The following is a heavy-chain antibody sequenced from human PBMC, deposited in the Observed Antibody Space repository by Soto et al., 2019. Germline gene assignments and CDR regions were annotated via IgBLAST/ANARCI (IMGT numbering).Heavy chain of an antibody. Sequence: EVQLVESGGGLVQPGGSLRLSCAASGFTFSSYDMHWVRQATGKGLEWVSAIGTAGDTYYPGSVKGRFTISRENAKNSLYLQMNSLRAGDTAVYYCARGDIPAAGTTFDYWGQGTLVTVSS. D-gene: IGHD6-13*01. CDR2: IGTAGDT. CDR3: ARGDIPAAGTTFDY. V-gene: IGHV3-13*01. CDR1: GFTFSSYD. J-gene: IGHJ4*02.